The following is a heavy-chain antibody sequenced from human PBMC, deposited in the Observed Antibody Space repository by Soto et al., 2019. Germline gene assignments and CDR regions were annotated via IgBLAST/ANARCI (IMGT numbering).Heavy chain of an antibody. J-gene: IGHJ4*02. D-gene: IGHD3-10*01. CDR3: ARPGNYGSGSYLYYLDY. V-gene: IGHV4-39*01. CDR2: IYYSGST. CDR1: GGSISSSSYY. Sequence: QLQLQESGPGLVKPSETLSLTCTVSGGSISSSSYYWGWIRQPPGKGLEWIGSIYYSGSTYYNPSLKSRVTIAVDASKSRFSLKLSSVTAADTAVYYCARPGNYGSGSYLYYLDYWGQGTLVTVSS.